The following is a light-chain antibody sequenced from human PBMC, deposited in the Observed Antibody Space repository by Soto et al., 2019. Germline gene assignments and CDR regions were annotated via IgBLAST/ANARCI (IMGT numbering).Light chain of an antibody. Sequence: QSALTQPASVSGSPGQSITISCTGTSSDVGSYNLVSWYQQHPGKAPKLMIFEVIKRPSGVSNRFSGSKSGNTASLTISGLQAEDEADYYCCSYAGSSTLLYVFGTGTKLTFL. CDR2: EVI. CDR1: SSDVGSYNL. CDR3: CSYAGSSTLLYV. J-gene: IGLJ1*01. V-gene: IGLV2-23*01.